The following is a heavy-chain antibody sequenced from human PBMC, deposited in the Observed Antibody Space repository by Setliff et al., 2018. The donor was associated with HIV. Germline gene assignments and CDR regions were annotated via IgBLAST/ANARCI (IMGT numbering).Heavy chain of an antibody. CDR3: VGSSGWYIHFDY. V-gene: IGHV1-69*06. D-gene: IGHD6-19*01. J-gene: IGHJ4*02. Sequence: GASVKVSCKASGVTFSTYAISWVRQAPGQGLEWLGGIIPIFGTTIYAEKFQGRVTITADKSTSTAYMELSSLRSEDTAVYYCVGSSGWYIHFDYWGQGTLVTVSS. CDR2: IIPIFGTT. CDR1: GVTFSTYA.